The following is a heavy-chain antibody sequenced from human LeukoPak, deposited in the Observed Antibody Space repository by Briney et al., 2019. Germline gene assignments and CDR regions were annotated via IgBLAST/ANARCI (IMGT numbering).Heavy chain of an antibody. CDR1: GYSFTSHA. J-gene: IGHJ6*02. CDR2: IFTNTGNP. Sequence: ASVKVSCKASGYSFTSHAMNWVRQAPGQGLEWMGWIFTNTGNPTYAQGFTGRFVFSLDTSVSTAYLQISSLKAEDTAVYYCARDRAIWEWYYYYGMDVWGQGATVTVSS. CDR3: ARDRAIWEWYYYYGMDV. V-gene: IGHV7-4-1*02. D-gene: IGHD3-3*01.